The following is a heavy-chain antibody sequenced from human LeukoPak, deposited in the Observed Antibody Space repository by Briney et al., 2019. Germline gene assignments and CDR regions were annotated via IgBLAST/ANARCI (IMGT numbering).Heavy chain of an antibody. D-gene: IGHD6-13*01. CDR3: ARGRELRKRIAGTGRLRHFGLDV. Sequence: SETLSLTCTVSGGPISSGGYYWSWIRQHPGKGLEWIGYLYYSGSTYYNPSLMSRVTIPVDTSKNQFSLKLSSVTAAGTAVYYCARGRELRKRIAGTGRLRHFGLDVWGQGTTVTVSS. J-gene: IGHJ6*02. CDR1: GGPISSGGYY. V-gene: IGHV4-31*03. CDR2: LYYSGST.